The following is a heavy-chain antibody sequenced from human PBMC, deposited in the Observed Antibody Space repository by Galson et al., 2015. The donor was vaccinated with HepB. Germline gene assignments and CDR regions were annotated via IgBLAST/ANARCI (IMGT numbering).Heavy chain of an antibody. CDR2: INTNTGNP. CDR3: AREGGCSSTSCYVDYYYGMDV. V-gene: IGHV7-4-1*02. J-gene: IGHJ6*02. CDR1: GYTFTSYA. Sequence: SVKVSCKASGYTFTSYAMNWVRQAPGQGLEWMGWINTNTGNPTYAQGFTGRFVFSLDTSVSTAYLQISSLKAEDTAVYYCAREGGCSSTSCYVDYYYGMDVWGQGTTVTVSS. D-gene: IGHD2-2*01.